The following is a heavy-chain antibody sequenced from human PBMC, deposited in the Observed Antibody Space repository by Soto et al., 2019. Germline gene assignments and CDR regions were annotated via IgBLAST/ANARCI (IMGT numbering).Heavy chain of an antibody. CDR1: GYTFTSYD. D-gene: IGHD1-1*01. CDR3: ARVAPPSVTRDY. V-gene: IGHV1-8*01. Sequence: QVQLVQSGAEVKKPGASVKVSCKASGYTFTSYDINWVRQATGQGLEWMGWMNPNRGNTAYAQKFQGRVTMTRNTSISTAYMELSSLRSEDTAVYYCARVAPPSVTRDYWGQGTLVSVSS. CDR2: MNPNRGNT. J-gene: IGHJ4*02.